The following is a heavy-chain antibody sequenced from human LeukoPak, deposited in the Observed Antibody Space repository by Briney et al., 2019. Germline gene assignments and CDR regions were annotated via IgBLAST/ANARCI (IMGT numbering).Heavy chain of an antibody. Sequence: PGGSLRLSCAASGFTFSSYWMHWVRQAPGKGLVWVSRTNSDGSSTSYADSVKGRFTISRDNAKNTLYLQMNSLRAEDTAVYYCASDYYYYMDVWGKGTTVTVSS. CDR3: ASDYYYYMDV. CDR2: TNSDGSST. J-gene: IGHJ6*03. V-gene: IGHV3-74*01. CDR1: GFTFSSYW.